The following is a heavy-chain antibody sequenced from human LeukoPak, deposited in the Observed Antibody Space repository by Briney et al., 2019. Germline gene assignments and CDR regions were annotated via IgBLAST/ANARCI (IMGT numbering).Heavy chain of an antibody. V-gene: IGHV1-18*01. CDR1: GYTFTSYG. D-gene: IGHD3-22*01. CDR3: ARDPDGSGSYPIDY. Sequence: ASVKVSCKASGYTFTSYGISWVRQAPGQGLEWMGWISGYNGNTNYAQKFQGRVTMSRDTSTSTVYMELDSLTSDDTAVYFCARDPDGSGSYPIDYWGQGTLVTVSS. J-gene: IGHJ4*02. CDR2: ISGYNGNT.